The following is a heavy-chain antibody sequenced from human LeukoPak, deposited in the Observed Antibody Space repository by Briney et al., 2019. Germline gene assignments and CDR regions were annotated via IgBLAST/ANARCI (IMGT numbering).Heavy chain of an antibody. CDR1: GYTFTGYH. V-gene: IGHV1-46*01. CDR2: INPSGGGT. J-gene: IGHJ4*02. CDR3: ARDCTNGVCPFDY. Sequence: ASVKVSCKASGYTFTGYHMHWVRQAPGQGLEWMGIINPSGGGTSYAQKFQGRVTMTRDTSTSTVYMELSSLRSEDTAVYYCARDCTNGVCPFDYWGQGTLVTVSS. D-gene: IGHD2-8*01.